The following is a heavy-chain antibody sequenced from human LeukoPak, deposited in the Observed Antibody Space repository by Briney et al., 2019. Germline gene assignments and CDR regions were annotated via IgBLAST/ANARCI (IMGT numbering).Heavy chain of an antibody. CDR3: AKDVAYTFDY. D-gene: IGHD3-16*01. V-gene: IGHV3-30*02. Sequence: GGSLRLSCVTSGFPLSTYGVHWVRQAPGSGLEWVAYIHYDGYTTNYADSVKGRFTISRENSKNTLYLQMNSLRTEDTAVYYCAKDVAYTFDYWGQGTLVTVSS. CDR2: IHYDGYTT. J-gene: IGHJ4*02. CDR1: GFPLSTYG.